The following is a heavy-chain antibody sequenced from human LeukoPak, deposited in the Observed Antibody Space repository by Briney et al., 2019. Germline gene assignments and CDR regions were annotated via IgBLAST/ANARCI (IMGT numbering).Heavy chain of an antibody. CDR1: GFTFSTYW. Sequence: PGGSLRLSCAASGFTFSTYWMHWVRQAPGKGLVWVSRINGEGRSTSHADSVKGRFTISRDNAKNTLYLQMNSLRAADTAVYYCAREANSGYSSGDDAFDIWGRGTMVTVSS. V-gene: IGHV3-74*01. CDR2: INGEGRST. D-gene: IGHD6-19*01. CDR3: AREANSGYSSGDDAFDI. J-gene: IGHJ3*02.